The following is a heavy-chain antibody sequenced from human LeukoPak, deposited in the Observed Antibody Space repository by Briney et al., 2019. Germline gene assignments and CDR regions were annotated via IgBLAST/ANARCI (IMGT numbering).Heavy chain of an antibody. J-gene: IGHJ4*02. CDR3: ARNPSRSDTYFDL. Sequence: GASVNVSCKASGYTYTDYEINWVRQASGQGLELMGWTNPSSRNRAYAPKFEGRVTMTTDASTSTAYMELRSLTSEDTAVYYCARNPSRSDTYFDLWGQGTLVTVSS. CDR1: GYTYTDYE. V-gene: IGHV1-8*01. CDR2: TNPSSRNR. D-gene: IGHD5-18*01.